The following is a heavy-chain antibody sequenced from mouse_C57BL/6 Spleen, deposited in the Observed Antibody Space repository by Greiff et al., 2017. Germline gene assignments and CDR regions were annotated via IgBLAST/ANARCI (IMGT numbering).Heavy chain of an antibody. D-gene: IGHD2-2*01. CDR3: ARNYGSYYFDY. CDR1: GFTFSDYG. J-gene: IGHJ2*01. CDR2: ISSGSSTI. V-gene: IGHV5-17*01. Sequence: DVMLVESGGGLVKPGGSLKLSCAASGFTFSDYGMHWVRQAPEKGLEWVAYISSGSSTIYYVDTVKGRFTISRDNAKNTLFLQMTSLRSEDTAMYYCARNYGSYYFDYWGQGTTLTVSS.